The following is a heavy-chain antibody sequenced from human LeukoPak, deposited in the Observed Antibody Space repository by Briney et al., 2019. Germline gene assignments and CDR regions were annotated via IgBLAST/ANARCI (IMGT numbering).Heavy chain of an antibody. D-gene: IGHD1-26*01. J-gene: IGHJ3*02. Sequence: TGGSLRLSCAASGFTFSTYDFNWVRQPTGKGLEWVSAIGTAGDTYYPGSVKGRFTMSRENAKNSLYLQVNRLRSGDTPIYYCARLREAAFDIWGQGTMVTVSS. V-gene: IGHV3-13*04. CDR1: GFTFSTYD. CDR3: ARLREAAFDI. CDR2: IGTAGDT.